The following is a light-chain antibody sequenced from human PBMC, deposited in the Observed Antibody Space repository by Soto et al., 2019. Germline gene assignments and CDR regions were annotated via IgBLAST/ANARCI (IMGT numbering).Light chain of an antibody. CDR2: YDS. CDR3: QVWDASSDSWV. CDR1: NIGSKS. J-gene: IGLJ3*02. Sequence: SYELTQPPSVSVAPGKTASITCGGNNIGSKSVHWYQQRPGLAPVLVLYYDSDRPSGIPERFSGSNSRNTATLTISRVEAGDEADYYWQVWDASSDSWVFGGGTKLTVL. V-gene: IGLV3-21*04.